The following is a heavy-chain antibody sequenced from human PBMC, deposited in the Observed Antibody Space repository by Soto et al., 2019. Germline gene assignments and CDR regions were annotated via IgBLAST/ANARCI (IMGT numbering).Heavy chain of an antibody. CDR2: IRSETYGGTP. Sequence: SWVRQAPGKGPEWVGFIRSETYGGTPDYAASLRGRFTISRDDSKSIAYLEINSLQTDDTAVYYCTRYYYASSGYYVYWGQGTLVTVSS. V-gene: IGHV3-49*02. D-gene: IGHD3-22*01. J-gene: IGHJ4*02. CDR3: TRYYYASSGYYVY.